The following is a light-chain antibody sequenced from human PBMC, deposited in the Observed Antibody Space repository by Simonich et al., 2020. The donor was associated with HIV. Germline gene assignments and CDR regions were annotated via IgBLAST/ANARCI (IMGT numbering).Light chain of an antibody. CDR2: GAS. CDR1: QIVTTN. J-gene: IGKJ2*01. V-gene: IGKV3-15*01. Sequence: EIVMTQSPATLSVSPGERATLSCRASQIVTTNLAWYQQKPGQVPRLLIYGASTRATGIPARFSGSGSVTNFTLTISSLQAEDVALYYCQQYFSTPYTFGQGTKLEIK. CDR3: QQYFSTPYT.